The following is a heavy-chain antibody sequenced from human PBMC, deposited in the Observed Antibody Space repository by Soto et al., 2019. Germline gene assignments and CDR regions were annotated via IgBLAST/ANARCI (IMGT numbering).Heavy chain of an antibody. CDR3: ARGRAPYYDFWSGYYYYYYYMDV. Sequence: ASVKVSCKASGYTFTSYDINWVRQATGQGLEWMGWMNPNSGNTGYAQKFQGRVTMTRNTSISTAYMELSSLRSEDTAVYYCARGRAPYYDFWSGYYYYYYYMDVWGKGTTVTVSS. CDR2: MNPNSGNT. D-gene: IGHD3-3*01. V-gene: IGHV1-8*01. CDR1: GYTFTSYD. J-gene: IGHJ6*03.